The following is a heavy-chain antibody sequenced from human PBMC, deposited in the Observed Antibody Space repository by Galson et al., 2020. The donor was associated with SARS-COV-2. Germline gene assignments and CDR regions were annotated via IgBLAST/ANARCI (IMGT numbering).Heavy chain of an antibody. CDR3: ARAMTTVTTWDYCYYGMDV. CDR2: INPNSGGT. D-gene: IGHD4-17*01. CDR1: GYTFTGYY. J-gene: IGHJ6*02. V-gene: IGHV1-2*04. Sequence: ASVKVSCKASGYTFTGYYMHWVRQAPGQGLEWMGWINPNSGGTNYAQKFQGWVTMTRDTSISTAYMELSRLRSDDTAVYYCARAMTTVTTWDYCYYGMDVWGQGTTVTVSS.